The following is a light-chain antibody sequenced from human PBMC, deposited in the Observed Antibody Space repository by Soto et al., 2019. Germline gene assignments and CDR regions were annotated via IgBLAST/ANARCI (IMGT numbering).Light chain of an antibody. J-gene: IGLJ1*01. CDR1: SSNVGSNA. CDR2: SNN. V-gene: IGLV1-44*01. CDR3: ATWDDSVNGYV. Sequence: QSVLTQPPSASESPGQRVTISCSGSSSNVGSNAVNWYQQLPGTAPTLLIYSNNERLSGVPDRFSGSKSGTSASLAISGLQSEDEADYYCATWDDSVNGYVFGTGTKGTVL.